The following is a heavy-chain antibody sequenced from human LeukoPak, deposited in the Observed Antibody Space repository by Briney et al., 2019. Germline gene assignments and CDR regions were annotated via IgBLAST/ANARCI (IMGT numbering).Heavy chain of an antibody. CDR2: VYNSENT. Sequence: PAETLSLTCTVSGGSISIYYWSWIRQPPGKGLEWIGYVYNSENTNYNPSLKSRATISADTSKNQFSLKLSSVTAADTAVYYCARQEWLLYYYGMDVWGQGTTVTVSS. D-gene: IGHD3-3*01. J-gene: IGHJ6*02. CDR3: ARQEWLLYYYGMDV. V-gene: IGHV4-59*08. CDR1: GGSISIYY.